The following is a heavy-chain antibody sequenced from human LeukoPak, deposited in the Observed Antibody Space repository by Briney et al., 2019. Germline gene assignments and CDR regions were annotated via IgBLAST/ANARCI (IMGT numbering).Heavy chain of an antibody. Sequence: GGSLRLSCAASGFTFSSYSMNWVRQAPGKGLEWVSYISSSSSTIYYADSVKGRFTISRDNAKNSLYLQMNSLRAEDTAVYYCARDVKYYYDSSGYQDYWGQGTLVTVSS. D-gene: IGHD3-22*01. J-gene: IGHJ4*02. CDR1: GFTFSSYS. CDR2: ISSSSSTI. V-gene: IGHV3-48*04. CDR3: ARDVKYYYDSSGYQDY.